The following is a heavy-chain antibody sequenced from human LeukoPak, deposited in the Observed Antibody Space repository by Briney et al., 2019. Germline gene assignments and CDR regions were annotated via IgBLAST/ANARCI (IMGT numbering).Heavy chain of an antibody. D-gene: IGHD5-24*01. CDR1: GGSISSYY. Sequence: PSETLSLTCTVSGGSISSYYWSWIRQPPGKGLEWIGYIYYSGSINYNPSLKSRVTISVDTSKNQFSLKLSSVAAADTAVYYCARERVEMATIIDYWGQGTLVTVSS. CDR3: ARERVEMATIIDY. V-gene: IGHV4-59*01. J-gene: IGHJ4*02. CDR2: IYYSGSI.